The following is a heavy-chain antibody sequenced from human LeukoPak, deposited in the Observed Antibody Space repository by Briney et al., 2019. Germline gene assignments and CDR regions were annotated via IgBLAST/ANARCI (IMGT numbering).Heavy chain of an antibody. CDR1: GFTFSSYG. Sequence: GGSLRLSCAASGFTFSSYGMPWVRQAPGKGLEWVAVIWYDGSNKYYADSVKGRFTISRDNSKNTLYLQMNSLRAEDTAVYYCARDQGSAWYGAFDIWGQGTMVTVSS. CDR2: IWYDGSNK. V-gene: IGHV3-33*01. J-gene: IGHJ3*02. D-gene: IGHD6-19*01. CDR3: ARDQGSAWYGAFDI.